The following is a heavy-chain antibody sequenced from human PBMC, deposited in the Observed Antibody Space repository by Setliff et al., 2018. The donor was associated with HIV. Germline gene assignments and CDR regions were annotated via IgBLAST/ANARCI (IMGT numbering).Heavy chain of an antibody. J-gene: IGHJ4*02. V-gene: IGHV5-51*01. CDR3: ARGYCYGSGSYYNLDY. D-gene: IGHD3-10*01. CDR2: IYPGDSDT. CDR1: GYSFTSYW. Sequence: GESLKISCKGSGYSFTSYWIAWVRQMPGKGLEWMGIIYPGDSDTSYSPSFQGQVTISADKSISTAYLQWSSLKASDTAMYYCARGYCYGSGSYYNLDYWGQGTLVTVSS.